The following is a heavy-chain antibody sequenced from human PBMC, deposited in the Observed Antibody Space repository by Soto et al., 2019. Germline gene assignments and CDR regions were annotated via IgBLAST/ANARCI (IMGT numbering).Heavy chain of an antibody. J-gene: IGHJ6*02. Sequence: GGSLRLSCAASGFPFSSYAMHWVRQAPGKGLEWVAVISYDGSNKYYADSVKGRFTISRDNSKNTLYLQMNSLRAEDTAVYYCARDAAAGIIVYYYGMDVWGQGTTVTVSS. CDR1: GFPFSSYA. CDR3: ARDAAAGIIVYYYGMDV. D-gene: IGHD6-13*01. V-gene: IGHV3-30-3*01. CDR2: ISYDGSNK.